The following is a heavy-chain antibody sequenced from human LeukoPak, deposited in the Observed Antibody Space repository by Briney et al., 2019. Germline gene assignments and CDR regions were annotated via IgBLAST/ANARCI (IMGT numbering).Heavy chain of an antibody. D-gene: IGHD6-6*01. CDR1: GGSISSYY. J-gene: IGHJ6*03. Sequence: SETLSLTCTVSGGSISSYYWSWIRQPAGKGLEWIGRIYTSGSTNYNPSLKSRVTMSVDTSKNQFSLKLSSVTAADTAVYYCARLKYSSSSLHRKRNYYYYYMDVWGKGTTVTVSS. CDR3: ARLKYSSSSLHRKRNYYYYYMDV. V-gene: IGHV4-4*07. CDR2: IYTSGST.